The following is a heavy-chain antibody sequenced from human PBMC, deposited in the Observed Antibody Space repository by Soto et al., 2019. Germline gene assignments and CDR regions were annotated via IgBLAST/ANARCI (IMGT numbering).Heavy chain of an antibody. Sequence: QVQLMESGGGVVQPGRSLRLSCAASGYTFSTYGMHWVRQAPGKGLEWVALISYDGSNKNSADSVKGRFTIFRDTPKNTLYLQMNSLRVEDTAVYYCAKDEVRTPSLYAMDVWGQGTTVTVSS. J-gene: IGHJ6*02. V-gene: IGHV3-30*18. CDR1: GYTFSTYG. D-gene: IGHD3-10*01. CDR2: ISYDGSNK. CDR3: AKDEVRTPSLYAMDV.